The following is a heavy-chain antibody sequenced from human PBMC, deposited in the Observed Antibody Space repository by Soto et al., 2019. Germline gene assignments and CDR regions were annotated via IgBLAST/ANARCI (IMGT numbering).Heavy chain of an antibody. V-gene: IGHV1-18*01. CDR1: GCSFTRYG. D-gene: IGHD3-22*01. CDR3: ARDYYHSGAYFLDY. CDR2: ISPYNGNT. J-gene: IGHJ4*02. Sequence: QVQLVQSGGGVKKPGASVKVSCKTSGCSFTRYGITWVRQAPGQGPEWMGWISPYNGNTNVGQKFQDRVTVTMDTSTSTAYMELRSLRSDDTAVYYCARDYYHSGAYFLDYWGQGALVTVSS.